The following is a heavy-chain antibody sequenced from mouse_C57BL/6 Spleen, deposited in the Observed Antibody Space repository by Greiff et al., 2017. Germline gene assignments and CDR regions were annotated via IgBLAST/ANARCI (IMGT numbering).Heavy chain of an antibody. J-gene: IGHJ4*01. V-gene: IGHV1-52*01. CDR2: IDPSDSET. Sequence: VQLQQSGAELVRPGSSVKLSCKASGYTFTSYWMHWVKQRPIQGLEWIGNIDPSDSETHYNQKFKDKATLTVDKSSSTAYMQLSSLTSEDSAVYYCAIDSSGYPWAMDYWGQGTSVTVSS. CDR1: GYTFTSYW. CDR3: AIDSSGYPWAMDY. D-gene: IGHD3-2*02.